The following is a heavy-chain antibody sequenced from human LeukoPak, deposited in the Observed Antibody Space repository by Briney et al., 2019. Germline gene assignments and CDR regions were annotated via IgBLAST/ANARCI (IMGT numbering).Heavy chain of an antibody. CDR2: ISAYNGNT. CDR1: GYTFTSYD. D-gene: IGHD5-12*01. Sequence: ASVKVSCKASGYTFTSYDMSWVRQAPGQGLEWMGWISAYNGNTNYAQKLQGRVTMTTDTSTSTAYMELRSLRSDDTAVYYCARGGNRYSGYDCAYWGQGTLVTVSS. J-gene: IGHJ4*02. V-gene: IGHV1-18*04. CDR3: ARGGNRYSGYDCAY.